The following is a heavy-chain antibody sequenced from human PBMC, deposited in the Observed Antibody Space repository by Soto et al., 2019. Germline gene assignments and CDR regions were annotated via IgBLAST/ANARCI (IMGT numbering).Heavy chain of an antibody. CDR2: ISAYNGNT. D-gene: IGHD5-12*01. Sequence: ASVKVSCKASGYTFTIYGISWVLQAPGQGLEWMGWISAYNGNTNYAQKLQGRVTMTTDTSTSTAYMELRSLRSDDTAVYYCARERGGYSAYGYFDYWGQGTRVTVSS. V-gene: IGHV1-18*01. J-gene: IGHJ4*02. CDR3: ARERGGYSAYGYFDY. CDR1: GYTFTIYG.